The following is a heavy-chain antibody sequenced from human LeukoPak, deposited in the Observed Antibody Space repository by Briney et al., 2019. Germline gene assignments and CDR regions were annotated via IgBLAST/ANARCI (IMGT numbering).Heavy chain of an antibody. CDR3: ARNSGSYPFDY. J-gene: IGHJ4*02. D-gene: IGHD1-26*01. CDR1: GFTFSSYW. V-gene: IGHV3-7*01. CDR2: IEQDGSQK. Sequence: PGGSLRLSCAASGFTFSSYWLSWVRQAPGKGLEWAASIEQDGSQKYYVDSVRGRFTISRDNAKNSVYLQMNSLRVEDTAVYYCARNSGSYPFDYWGQGTLVTVSS.